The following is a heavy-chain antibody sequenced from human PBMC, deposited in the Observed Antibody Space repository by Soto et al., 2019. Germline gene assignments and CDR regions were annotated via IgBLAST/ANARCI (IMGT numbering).Heavy chain of an antibody. J-gene: IGHJ5*02. CDR1: GGSFSGYY. D-gene: IGHD2-21*01. Sequence: EXLSLTCAEYGGSFSGYYWSWIRQPPGKGLEWIGEINHSGSTNYNPSLKSRVTISVDTSKNQFSLKLSSVTAADTAVYYCARVVRFPLNWFDTWGQGTLVTVSS. CDR3: ARVVRFPLNWFDT. V-gene: IGHV4-34*01. CDR2: INHSGST.